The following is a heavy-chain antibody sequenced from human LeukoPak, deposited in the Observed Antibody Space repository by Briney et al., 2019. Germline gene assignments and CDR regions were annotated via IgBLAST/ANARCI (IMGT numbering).Heavy chain of an antibody. CDR1: GFTFSSYA. V-gene: IGHV3-23*01. D-gene: IGHD2-15*01. J-gene: IGHJ3*02. Sequence: GGTLRLSCAASGFTFSSYAMSWVRQAPGKGLEWVSLISGSSDTTYYAGSVKGRFTISRDNSKNTLYLQMSSLGAEDTAVYYCAKDDCSGGGCYSSGKVAFDIWGQGTMATV. CDR2: ISGSSDTT. CDR3: AKDDCSGGGCYSSGKVAFDI.